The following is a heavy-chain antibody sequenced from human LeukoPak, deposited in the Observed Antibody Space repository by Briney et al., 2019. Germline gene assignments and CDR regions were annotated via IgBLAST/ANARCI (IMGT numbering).Heavy chain of an antibody. CDR2: MNPNSGNT. Sequence: ASVKVSCKASGYTFASYDINWVRQATGQGLEWMGWMNPNSGNTGNAQKFEGRVTMTTDTSTSTAYMELRSLRSDDTAVYYCAKDDYDILTGFDPWGQGTLVTVSS. V-gene: IGHV1-8*01. J-gene: IGHJ5*02. CDR3: AKDDYDILTGFDP. CDR1: GYTFASYD. D-gene: IGHD3-9*01.